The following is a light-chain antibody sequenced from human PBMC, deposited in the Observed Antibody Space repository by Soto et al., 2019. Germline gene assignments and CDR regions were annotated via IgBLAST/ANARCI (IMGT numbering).Light chain of an antibody. J-gene: IGLJ2*01. V-gene: IGLV2-23*01. CDR2: EDT. CDR1: SSDVGSYNL. CDR3: CSYAGSVV. Sequence: QSVLTQPASVSESPGQSITISCTGTSSDVGSYNLVSWYQQHPGLAPKLIIYEDTKRPFGVSDRFSGSKSGNTASLTISGLQAEDEADYYCCSYAGSVVFGGGTKLTVL.